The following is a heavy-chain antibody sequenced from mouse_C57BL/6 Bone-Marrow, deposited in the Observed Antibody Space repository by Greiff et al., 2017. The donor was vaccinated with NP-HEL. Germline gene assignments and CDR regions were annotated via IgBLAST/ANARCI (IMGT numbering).Heavy chain of an antibody. CDR1: GYTFTSYW. D-gene: IGHD1-1*01. V-gene: IGHV1-55*01. CDR2: IYPGSGST. J-gene: IGHJ1*03. CDR3: ARAPYYGSRDFDV. Sequence: VKLKQPGAELVKPGASVKMSCKASGYTFTSYWITWVKQRPGQGLEWIGDIYPGSGSTNYNEKFKSKATLTVDTSSSTAYMQLSSLTSEDSAVYYCARAPYYGSRDFDVWGTGTTVTVSS.